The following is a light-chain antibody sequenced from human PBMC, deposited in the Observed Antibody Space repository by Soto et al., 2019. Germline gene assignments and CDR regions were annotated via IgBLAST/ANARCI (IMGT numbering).Light chain of an antibody. J-gene: IGKJ5*01. CDR3: HQYNNWPPIT. Sequence: EIVMTQSPATLSVSPGERATLSCRASQSVSSNLAWYQQKPGQAPRLLIYGASTRATGIPARFSGSGSGTEFTLTISILQSEDFAVYYCHQYNNWPPITFGQGTRLEIK. CDR2: GAS. CDR1: QSVSSN. V-gene: IGKV3-15*01.